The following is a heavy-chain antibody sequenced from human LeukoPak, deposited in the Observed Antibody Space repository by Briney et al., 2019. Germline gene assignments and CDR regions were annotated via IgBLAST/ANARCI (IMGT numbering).Heavy chain of an antibody. CDR1: GYTFTSYY. D-gene: IGHD6-13*01. V-gene: IGHV1-46*01. Sequence: ASVKVSCKASGYTFTSYYMHWVRQAPGQGLEWMGIINPSGGSTSYAQKFQGRVTMTRDTSTSTVYMELSRLRSDDTAVYYCAREGIAAAGTGGYFDYWGQGTLVTVSS. CDR2: INPSGGST. CDR3: AREGIAAAGTGGYFDY. J-gene: IGHJ4*02.